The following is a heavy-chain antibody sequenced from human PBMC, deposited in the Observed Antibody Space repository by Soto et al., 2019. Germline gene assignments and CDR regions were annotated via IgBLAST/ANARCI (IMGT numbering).Heavy chain of an antibody. CDR3: ARDSSGYDSPDFDY. CDR2: IWYDGSNK. Sequence: QVQLVESGGGVVQPGRSLRLSCAASGFTFSSYGMHWVRQAPGKGLEWVAVIWYDGSNKYYADSVKGRFTISRDNSKNTLYLQMNSLRAEDTAVYYCARDSSGYDSPDFDYWGQGTLVTVSS. V-gene: IGHV3-33*01. CDR1: GFTFSSYG. D-gene: IGHD5-12*01. J-gene: IGHJ4*02.